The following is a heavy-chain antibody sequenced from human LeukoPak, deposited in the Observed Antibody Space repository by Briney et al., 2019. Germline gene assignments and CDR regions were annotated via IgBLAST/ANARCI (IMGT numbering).Heavy chain of an antibody. Sequence: PSETLSLTCTVSGGSISSSSYYWGWIRQPPGKGLEWIGSIYYSGSTYYNPSLKSRVTISVDTSKNQFSLKLSSVTAADTAVYYCARDQSGGYSYGGEFDPWGQGTLVTVSS. CDR2: IYYSGST. V-gene: IGHV4-39*07. J-gene: IGHJ5*02. CDR1: GGSISSSSYY. D-gene: IGHD5-18*01. CDR3: ARDQSGGYSYGGEFDP.